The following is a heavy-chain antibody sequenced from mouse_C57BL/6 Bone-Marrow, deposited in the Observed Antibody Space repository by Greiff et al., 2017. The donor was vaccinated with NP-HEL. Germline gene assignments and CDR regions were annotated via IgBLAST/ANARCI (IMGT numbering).Heavy chain of an antibody. CDR3: ARKGRLWSYFDV. CDR2: IWSGGST. J-gene: IGHJ1*03. Sequence: VMLVESGPGLVQPSQSLSITCTVSGFSLTSYGVHWVRQSPGKGLEWLGVIWSGGSTDYNAAFISRLSISKDNSKSQVFFKMNSLQADDTAIYYCARKGRLWSYFDVWGTGTTVTVSS. D-gene: IGHD1-1*02. CDR1: GFSLTSYG. V-gene: IGHV2-2*01.